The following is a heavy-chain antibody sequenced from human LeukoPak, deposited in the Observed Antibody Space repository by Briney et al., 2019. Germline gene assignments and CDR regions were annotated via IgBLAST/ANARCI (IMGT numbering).Heavy chain of an antibody. D-gene: IGHD5-12*01. CDR1: GYTFRNYY. Sequence: GGSLRLSCAASGYTFRNYYMSWIRQAPGKGLEWVSHISPSSDNTNYADSVKGRFTISRDNAKNSLYLQMNSLRAEDTAVYYCARDRSGYDRDGMDVWGQGTRSSSP. J-gene: IGHJ6*02. V-gene: IGHV3-11*05. CDR3: ARDRSGYDRDGMDV. CDR2: ISPSSDNT.